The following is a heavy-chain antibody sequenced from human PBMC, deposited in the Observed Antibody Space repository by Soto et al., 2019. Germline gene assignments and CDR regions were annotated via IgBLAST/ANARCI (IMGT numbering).Heavy chain of an antibody. J-gene: IGHJ6*02. CDR3: ARDRGIVVEPARGMDV. CDR1: GYTFTSYG. V-gene: IGHV1-18*01. D-gene: IGHD2-2*01. CDR2: ISAYNGNT. Sequence: ASVKVSCKASGYTFTSYGISWVRQAPGQGLEWMGWISAYNGNTNYAQKLQGRVTMTTDTSTSTAYMELRSLRSGDTAVYYCARDRGIVVEPARGMDVWGQRTSVTVSS.